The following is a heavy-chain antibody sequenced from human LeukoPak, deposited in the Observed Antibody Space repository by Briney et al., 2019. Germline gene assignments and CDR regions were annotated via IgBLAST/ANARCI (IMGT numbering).Heavy chain of an antibody. CDR2: IIPIFGTA. Sequence: SVKVSCKASGGTFSGYAISWVRQAPGQGLEWMGGIIPIFGTANYAQKFQGRVTITTDESTSTAYMELSSLRSEDTAVYYCATSGDYYYYYYMDVWGKGTTVTVSS. D-gene: IGHD3-10*01. CDR1: GGTFSGYA. J-gene: IGHJ6*03. V-gene: IGHV1-69*05. CDR3: ATSGDYYYYYYMDV.